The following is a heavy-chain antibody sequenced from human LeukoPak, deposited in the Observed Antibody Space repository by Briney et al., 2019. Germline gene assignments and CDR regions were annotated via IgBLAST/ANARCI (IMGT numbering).Heavy chain of an antibody. CDR3: ARDNPSRAAAAGTISXSFDX. V-gene: IGHV1-69*05. CDR1: GGTFSSYA. CDR2: IIPIFGTA. D-gene: IGHD6-13*01. J-gene: IGHJ5*02. Sequence: ASVKVSCKASGGTFSSYAISWVRQAPGQGLEWMGRIIPIFGTANYAQKFQGGVTITTDESTSTAYMELSSLRSEDTAVYYCARDNPSRAAAAGTISXSFDXXGQGXLVT.